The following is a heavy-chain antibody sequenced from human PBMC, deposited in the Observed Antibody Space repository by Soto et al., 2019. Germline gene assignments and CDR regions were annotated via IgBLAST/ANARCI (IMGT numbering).Heavy chain of an antibody. J-gene: IGHJ4*02. CDR2: ISGSGGST. CDR1: GFTFSSYA. V-gene: IGHV3-23*01. D-gene: IGHD1-26*01. Sequence: VGSLRLSCAASGFTFSSYAMSWVRQAPGKGLEWVSAISGSGGSTYYADSVKGRFTISRDNSKNTLYLQMNSLRAEDTAVYYCAKGGGRRVTEPIDYWGQGTLVTVSS. CDR3: AKGGGRRVTEPIDY.